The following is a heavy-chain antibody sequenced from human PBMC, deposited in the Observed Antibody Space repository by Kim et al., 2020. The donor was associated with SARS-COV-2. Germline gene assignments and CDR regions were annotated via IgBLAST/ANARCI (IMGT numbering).Heavy chain of an antibody. CDR3: AKRGGTGLGTRWFDP. V-gene: IGHV3-9*01. D-gene: IGHD1-1*01. Sequence: GGSLRLSCAASGFTFGDYAMHWVRQAPGKGLEWVSGISWNSGSIGYADSVKGRFTISRDNAKNSLYLQMNSLRAEDTALYYCAKRGGTGLGTRWFDPWGQGTLVTVSS. CDR2: ISWNSGSI. CDR1: GFTFGDYA. J-gene: IGHJ5*02.